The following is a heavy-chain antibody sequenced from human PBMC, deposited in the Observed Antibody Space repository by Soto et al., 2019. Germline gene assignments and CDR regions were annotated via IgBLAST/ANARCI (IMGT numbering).Heavy chain of an antibody. CDR3: ARDARCSSTSCYTGDIYYYYYGMDV. CDR2: ISAYNGNT. D-gene: IGHD2-2*02. CDR1: GYTFTSYG. J-gene: IGHJ6*02. V-gene: IGHV1-18*01. Sequence: ASVKVSCKASGYTFTSYGISWVRQAPGQGLEWMGWISAYNGNTNYAQKLQGRVTMTTDTSTSTAYMELRSLRSDDTAVYYCARDARCSSTSCYTGDIYYYYYGMDVWGQGTTVTVSS.